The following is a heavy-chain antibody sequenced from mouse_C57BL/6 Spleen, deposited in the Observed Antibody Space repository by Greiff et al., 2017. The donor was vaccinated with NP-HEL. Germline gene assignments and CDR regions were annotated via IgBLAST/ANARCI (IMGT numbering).Heavy chain of an antibody. Sequence: VQLQQSGAELVKPGASVKISCKASGYAFSSYWMNWVKQRPGKGLEWIGQIYPGDGDTNYTGKFKGKATLTADKSSSQGYMQLSSLTSEDSAVYFCAIWGLRRTWFAYWGQGTLVAVSA. CDR2: IYPGDGDT. D-gene: IGHD2-2*01. V-gene: IGHV1-80*01. J-gene: IGHJ3*01. CDR1: GYAFSSYW. CDR3: AIWGLRRTWFAY.